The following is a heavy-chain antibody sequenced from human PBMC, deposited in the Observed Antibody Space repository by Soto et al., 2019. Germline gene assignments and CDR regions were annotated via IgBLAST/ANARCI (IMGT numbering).Heavy chain of an antibody. CDR1: GFTFSRYG. Sequence: ESGGGVVQPGRSLRLSCAASGFTFSRYGMHWVRQAPGKGLEWVAVISYDGSNKYCADSVKGRFTISRDNSKNTLYLQMNSLRAEDTAVYYCAKAMVVVTAISGGGGFDKWGQGTLVTVSS. V-gene: IGHV3-30*18. CDR3: AKAMVVVTAISGGGGFDK. J-gene: IGHJ3*02. D-gene: IGHD2-21*02. CDR2: ISYDGSNK.